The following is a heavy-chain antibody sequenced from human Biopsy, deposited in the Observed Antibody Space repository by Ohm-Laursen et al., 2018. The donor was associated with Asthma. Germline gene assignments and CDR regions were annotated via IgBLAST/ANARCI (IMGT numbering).Heavy chain of an antibody. D-gene: IGHD2-21*02. Sequence: SDTLSLTCAVYGGSFSSNYWSWIRQTPGKGLEWLGDTHHSGYTNYNPSLSRRLTLSVDTSKNQFSLRLRSVTAADTAVYYCARGWNCGGDCYSLDYWGQGTLVTVSS. CDR2: THHSGYT. CDR3: ARGWNCGGDCYSLDY. V-gene: IGHV4-34*01. J-gene: IGHJ4*02. CDR1: GGSFSSNY.